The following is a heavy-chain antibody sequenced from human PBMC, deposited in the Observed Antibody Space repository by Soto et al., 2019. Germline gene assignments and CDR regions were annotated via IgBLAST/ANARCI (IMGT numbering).Heavy chain of an antibody. D-gene: IGHD3-22*01. CDR2: IWYDGSNK. Sequence: GGSLRLSCAASGFTFSSYGMHWVRQAPGKGLEWVAVIWYDGSNKYYADSVKGRFTISRDNSKNTLYLQMNSLRAEDTAVYYCARERAPYYYDSSGYPGPTPGASRYWGQGTLVTVSS. CDR1: GFTFSSYG. CDR3: ARERAPYYYDSSGYPGPTPGASRY. J-gene: IGHJ4*02. V-gene: IGHV3-33*01.